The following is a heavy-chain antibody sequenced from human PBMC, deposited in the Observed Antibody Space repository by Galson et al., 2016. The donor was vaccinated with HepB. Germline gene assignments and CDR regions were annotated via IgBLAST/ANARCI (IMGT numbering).Heavy chain of an antibody. CDR1: NGSFRGYY. CDR2: IIHTGNT. Sequence: SETLSLTCAVYNGSFRGYYWSWIRQPPGKGLEWIGEIIHTGNTNYNPSLKSRLTISVDTSKNHFPLKLSSVSAADTAVYYCARSPDFADPWGQGTLVTVSS. CDR3: ARSPDFADP. J-gene: IGHJ5*02. D-gene: IGHD2-21*02. V-gene: IGHV4-34*12.